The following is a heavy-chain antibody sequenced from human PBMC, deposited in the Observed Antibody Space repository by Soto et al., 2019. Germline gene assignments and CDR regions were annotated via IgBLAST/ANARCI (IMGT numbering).Heavy chain of an antibody. J-gene: IGHJ4*01. V-gene: IGHV1-18*01. CDR3: ARGLLNSYDSSGRPTMRPFDY. D-gene: IGHD3-22*01. Sequence: ASVKVSCKTSGYTFTSYVISWVRQAPGQGLEWVGWINAFDGNTHYAQKFQGRVTMTTDTSTSTAYLELRSLRSDDTAVFFCARGLLNSYDSSGRPTMRPFDYWG. CDR1: GYTFTSYV. CDR2: INAFDGNT.